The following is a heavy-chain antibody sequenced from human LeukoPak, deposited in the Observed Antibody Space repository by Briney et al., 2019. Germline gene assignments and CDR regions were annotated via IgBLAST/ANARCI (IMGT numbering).Heavy chain of an antibody. V-gene: IGHV3-23*01. CDR1: GFTFSSYA. J-gene: IGHJ4*02. Sequence: PGGSLRLSCAASGFTFSSYAMSWVRQAPGKALEWVSAISGSGGSTYYADSVKGRFTISRDNSKNTLYLQMNSLRAEDTAVYYCATIRNCGGDCYYFDYWGQGTLVTVSS. CDR3: ATIRNCGGDCYYFDY. CDR2: ISGSGGST. D-gene: IGHD2-21*02.